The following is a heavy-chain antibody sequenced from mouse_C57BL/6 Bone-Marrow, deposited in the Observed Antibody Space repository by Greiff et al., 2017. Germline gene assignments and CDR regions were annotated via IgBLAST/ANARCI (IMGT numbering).Heavy chain of an antibody. J-gene: IGHJ4*01. Sequence: QVQLQQPGAELVKPGASVKLSCKASGYTFTSYWMHWVKQRPGQGLEWIGMIHPNSGSTNYNEKFKSKATLTVEKSSSTAYLQLSSLTSEDSAVYYCARYHYGSSYYAMDYWGQGTSVTVSS. CDR2: IHPNSGST. V-gene: IGHV1-64*01. CDR1: GYTFTSYW. CDR3: ARYHYGSSYYAMDY. D-gene: IGHD1-1*01.